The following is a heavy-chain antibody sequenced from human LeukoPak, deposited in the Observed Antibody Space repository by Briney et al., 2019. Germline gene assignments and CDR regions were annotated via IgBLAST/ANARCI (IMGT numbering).Heavy chain of an antibody. J-gene: IGHJ4*02. V-gene: IGHV3-53*01. CDR2: LYGGGSA. CDR1: GFSVSSNY. CDR3: ARFKFRGAIFGEAPQCFDY. Sequence: GGSLRLSCAASGFSVSSNYMNWVRQAPGKGLEWVSVLYGGGSAYYADSVKGRFTISRDNSKNTLYLKMNSLRAEDTAVYYCARFKFRGAIFGEAPQCFDYWGQGTLVTVSS. D-gene: IGHD3-3*01.